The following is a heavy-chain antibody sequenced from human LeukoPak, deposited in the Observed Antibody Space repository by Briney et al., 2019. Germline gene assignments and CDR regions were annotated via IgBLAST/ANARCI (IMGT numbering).Heavy chain of an antibody. V-gene: IGHV4-59*01. Sequence: PSETLSLTCTVSGGSISSYYWSWIRQPPGKGLEWIGYIYDRGSTNYIPSLKSRVTISIDTSKNQFSLKLSSVTAADTAVYYCARISRDTAMGGGFDPWGQGTLVTVSS. J-gene: IGHJ5*02. D-gene: IGHD5-18*01. CDR2: IYDRGST. CDR3: ARISRDTAMGGGFDP. CDR1: GGSISSYY.